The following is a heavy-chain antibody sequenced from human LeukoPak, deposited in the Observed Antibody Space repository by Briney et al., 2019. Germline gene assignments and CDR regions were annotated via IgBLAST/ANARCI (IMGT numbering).Heavy chain of an antibody. J-gene: IGHJ4*02. Sequence: PGGSLRLSCAASGFTFSSYSLNWVRQAPGKGLEWVSSITTSSSYIYYADSVKGRFTSSRDNAKNSLYLQMNSLRAEDTAVYYCVREIIRLGQDDYFDYWGQGTLVTVSS. CDR1: GFTFSSYS. D-gene: IGHD3-3*02. V-gene: IGHV3-21*01. CDR3: VREIIRLGQDDYFDY. CDR2: ITTSSSYI.